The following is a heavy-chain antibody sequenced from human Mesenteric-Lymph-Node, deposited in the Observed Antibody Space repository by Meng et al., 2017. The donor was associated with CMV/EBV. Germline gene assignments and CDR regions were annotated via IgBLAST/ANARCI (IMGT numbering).Heavy chain of an antibody. J-gene: IGHJ5*02. Sequence: GSLRLSCTVSGGSISTYYWNWIRQPPGMGLEWIGYTYYNGRFNYNASLRNRVTISLDTSRKQLSLKLTSVTAADTAVYYCVRDPSPLGWFDPWGQGILVTVSS. CDR2: TYYNGRF. CDR3: VRDPSPLGWFDP. CDR1: GGSISTYY. V-gene: IGHV4-59*01. D-gene: IGHD3-10*01.